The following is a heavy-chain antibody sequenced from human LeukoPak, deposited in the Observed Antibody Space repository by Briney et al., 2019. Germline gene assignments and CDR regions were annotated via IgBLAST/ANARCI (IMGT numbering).Heavy chain of an antibody. D-gene: IGHD3-16*02. CDR1: GGSISSGDYY. J-gene: IGHJ2*01. Sequence: SETLSLTCTVSGGSISSGDYYWSWIRQPPGKGLEWIGYIYYSGSTYYNPSLKSRFTISLDTSKNQFSLKVSSVTAADTAVYYCARGGDDNVWGSHRPNWYFDLWGRGTLVTVSS. V-gene: IGHV4-30-4*08. CDR2: IYYSGST. CDR3: ARGGDDNVWGSHRPNWYFDL.